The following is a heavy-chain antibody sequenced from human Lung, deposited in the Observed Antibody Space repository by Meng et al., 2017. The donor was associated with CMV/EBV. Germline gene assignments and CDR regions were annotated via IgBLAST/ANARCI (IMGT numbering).Heavy chain of an antibody. Sequence: GESLKISCAASGFTFDDHAMHWVRQRPGKGLEWVSLITWDGGNTYYADSVKGRFTISRDNSKNSLYLQMNSLRTEDTALYYCAKDGSDSSLGWLDPWGQGTLVTVFS. CDR1: GFTFDDHA. D-gene: IGHD2-15*01. J-gene: IGHJ5*02. CDR2: ITWDGGNT. V-gene: IGHV3-43D*03. CDR3: AKDGSDSSLGWLDP.